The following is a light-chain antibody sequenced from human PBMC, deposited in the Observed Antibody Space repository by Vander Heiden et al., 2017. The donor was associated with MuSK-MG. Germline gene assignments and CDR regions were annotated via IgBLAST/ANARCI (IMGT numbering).Light chain of an antibody. CDR3: QSYDSSMSGSV. J-gene: IGLJ2*01. Sequence: QSVLTLPPSASGAPGHRVTISCTGSSSNIGAGYDVHWYQQLPGTAPKLLIYGNSNRPSGVPDRFSGSKSGTSASLAITGLQAEDEADYYCQSYDSSMSGSVFGGGTKLTVL. CDR1: SSNIGAGYD. V-gene: IGLV1-40*01. CDR2: GNS.